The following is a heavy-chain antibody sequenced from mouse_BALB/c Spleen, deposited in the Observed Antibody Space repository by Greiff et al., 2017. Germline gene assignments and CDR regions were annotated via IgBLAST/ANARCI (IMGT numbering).Heavy chain of an antibody. Sequence: VQLKESGAELVKPGASVKLSCTASGFNIKDTYMHWVKQRPEQGLEWIGRIDPANGNTKYDPKFQGKATITADTSSNTAYLQLSSLTSEDTAVYYCATSTMITRGFAYWGQGTLVTVSA. V-gene: IGHV14-3*02. CDR1: GFNIKDTY. J-gene: IGHJ3*01. CDR3: ATSTMITRGFAY. CDR2: IDPANGNT. D-gene: IGHD2-4*01.